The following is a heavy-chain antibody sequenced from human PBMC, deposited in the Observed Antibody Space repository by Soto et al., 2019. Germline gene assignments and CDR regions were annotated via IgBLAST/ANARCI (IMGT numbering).Heavy chain of an antibody. CDR2: VYYSGTT. J-gene: IGHJ5*02. CDR1: GGSIDSGDYY. D-gene: IGHD4-4*01. V-gene: IGHV4-61*08. CDR3: ARDVSATPNYFDT. Sequence: SETLSLTCTVSGGSIDSGDYYWSWIRQPPGKGLEWIGYVYYSGTTNYNPFLKSRVTLSLDKSKNQSSLKMNSVTAADTAVYYCARDVSATPNYFDTWGQGTLVTVSS.